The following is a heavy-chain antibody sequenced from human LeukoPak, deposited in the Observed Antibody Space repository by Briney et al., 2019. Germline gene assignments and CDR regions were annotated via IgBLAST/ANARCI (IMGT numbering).Heavy chain of an antibody. Sequence: TLSIVGTVSGGIISSDDYYWSLIRQPPGKGLEWIGYIYYSGSTYYNPSLKSRVTISVDTSKNQFSLKLSSVTAADTAVYYCAGRGRAVADYWGQGTLVTVSS. D-gene: IGHD6-19*01. CDR2: IYYSGST. J-gene: IGHJ4*02. CDR3: AGRGRAVADY. V-gene: IGHV4-30-4*08. CDR1: GGIISSDDYY.